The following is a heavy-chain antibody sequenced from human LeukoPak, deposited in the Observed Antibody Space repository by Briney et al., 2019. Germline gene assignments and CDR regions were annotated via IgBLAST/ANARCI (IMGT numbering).Heavy chain of an antibody. CDR1: GFSVSDSY. J-gene: IGHJ4*02. CDR2: ISGSGGST. Sequence: GGSLRLSCVASGFSVSDSYMTWVRQAPGKGLEWVSAISGSGGSTYYADSVKGRFTISRDNSKNTLYLQMNSLRAEDTAVYYCAKGIYCGGDCSFDYWGQGTLVTVSS. CDR3: AKGIYCGGDCSFDY. D-gene: IGHD2-21*02. V-gene: IGHV3-23*01.